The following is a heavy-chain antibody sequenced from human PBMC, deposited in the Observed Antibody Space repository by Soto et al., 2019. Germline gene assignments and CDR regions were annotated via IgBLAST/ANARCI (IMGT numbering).Heavy chain of an antibody. CDR1: GDSVRNQY. D-gene: IGHD3-16*01. V-gene: IGHV4-4*09. Sequence: QVQMQESGPGLVKPSETLSLTCTVSGDSVRNQYWSWIRRPPGRGLEWIGYIYRSGSTKYNPSLNSRLTISVDTSKNQFPLKLSSVTAADTAVYYCARTLDYGHMDVWGKGTTVTVSS. J-gene: IGHJ6*03. CDR2: IYRSGST. CDR3: ARTLDYGHMDV.